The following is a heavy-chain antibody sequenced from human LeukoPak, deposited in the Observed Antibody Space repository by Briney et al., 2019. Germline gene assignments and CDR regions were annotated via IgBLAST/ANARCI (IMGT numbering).Heavy chain of an antibody. J-gene: IGHJ5*02. D-gene: IGHD4-17*01. Sequence: ASVKVSCKASGYTFTGYYMHWVRQAPGQGLEWMGWINPNSGGTNYAQKFQGWVTMTRDTSISTAYMELSRLRSDDTAMYYCARGADYVNWFDPWGQGTLVTVSS. CDR1: GYTFTGYY. V-gene: IGHV1-2*04. CDR3: ARGADYVNWFDP. CDR2: INPNSGGT.